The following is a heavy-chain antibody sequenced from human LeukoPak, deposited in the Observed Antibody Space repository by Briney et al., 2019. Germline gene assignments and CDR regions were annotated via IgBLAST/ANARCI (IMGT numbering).Heavy chain of an antibody. CDR1: GGSISSYY. Sequence: PSETLSLTCTVSGGSISSYYWSWIRQPPGKGLEWIGYIYYSGSTNYNPSPKSRVTMSVDTSKNQFSLKLSSVTAADTAVYYCARGAYSSGWYRRYYFDYWGQGTLVTVSS. D-gene: IGHD6-19*01. CDR3: ARGAYSSGWYRRYYFDY. V-gene: IGHV4-59*01. J-gene: IGHJ4*02. CDR2: IYYSGST.